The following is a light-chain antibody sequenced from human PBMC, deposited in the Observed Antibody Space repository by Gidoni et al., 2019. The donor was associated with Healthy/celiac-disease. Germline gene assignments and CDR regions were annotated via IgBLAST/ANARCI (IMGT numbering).Light chain of an antibody. CDR2: GAS. CDR3: QQYGSSPRT. Sequence: EIVLTQSPGTLSLSPGERATLSCRASQSVSSSYLAWYQQKPGQAPRLLIYGASSRATGIPDRFSVSWSVTDFTLTISRLEPEDFAVYYCQQYGSSPRTFGQGTKLEIK. V-gene: IGKV3-20*01. J-gene: IGKJ2*01. CDR1: QSVSSSY.